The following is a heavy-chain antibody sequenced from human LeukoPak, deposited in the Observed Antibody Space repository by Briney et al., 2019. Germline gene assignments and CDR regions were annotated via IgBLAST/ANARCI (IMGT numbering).Heavy chain of an antibody. CDR1: GFTFSSYA. Sequence: PGGSLRLSCAASGFTFSSYAMSWVRQAPGKGLEWVSAISGSGGSTYYADSVKGRFTISRDNSKNTLYLQMNSLRLEDTAVYYCAKAFYDSSGYYYFDYWGQGTLVTVSS. J-gene: IGHJ4*02. D-gene: IGHD3-22*01. CDR3: AKAFYDSSGYYYFDY. CDR2: ISGSGGST. V-gene: IGHV3-23*01.